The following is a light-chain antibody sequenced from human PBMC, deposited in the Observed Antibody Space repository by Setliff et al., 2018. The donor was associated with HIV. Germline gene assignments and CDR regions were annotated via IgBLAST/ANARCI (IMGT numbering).Light chain of an antibody. CDR2: EVS. V-gene: IGLV2-23*02. Sequence: QSVLTQPASVSGSPGQSITISCTGTSSDVGSYNLVSWYQQHPGKAPKLMIYEVSKRPSGVSNRFSGSKSGNTASLTISGLQAEDEADYYCCSNAGSSTLVFGGGTKVTV. CDR3: CSNAGSSTLV. CDR1: SSDVGSYNL. J-gene: IGLJ2*01.